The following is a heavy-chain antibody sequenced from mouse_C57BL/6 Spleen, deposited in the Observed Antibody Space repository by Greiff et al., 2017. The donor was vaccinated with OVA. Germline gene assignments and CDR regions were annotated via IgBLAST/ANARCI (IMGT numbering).Heavy chain of an antibody. V-gene: IGHV1-55*01. Sequence: QVQLQQPGAELVKPGASVKMSCKASGYTFTSYWITWVKQRPGQGLEWIGDIYPGSGSTNYNEKFKSKATLTVETSSSTAYMQLSSLTSEDSAVYYCARNWGRDYAMDYWGQGTSVTVSS. CDR2: IYPGSGST. D-gene: IGHD4-1*01. J-gene: IGHJ4*01. CDR1: GYTFTSYW. CDR3: ARNWGRDYAMDY.